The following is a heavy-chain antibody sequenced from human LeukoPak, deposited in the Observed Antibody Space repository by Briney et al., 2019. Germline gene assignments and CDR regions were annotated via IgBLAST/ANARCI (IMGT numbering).Heavy chain of an antibody. D-gene: IGHD1-26*01. CDR1: GGSISRYF. CDR3: AGGRWDLILDAFDI. Sequence: SETLSLTCTVSGGSISRYFWTWIRQSPGKGLEWIGHISYTGSTHYSPSLRTRVTISVDTSKNQFSLKLNSVTPADTAVYYCAGGRWDLILDAFDIWGQGTMVTVSS. CDR2: ISYTGST. J-gene: IGHJ3*02. V-gene: IGHV4-59*01.